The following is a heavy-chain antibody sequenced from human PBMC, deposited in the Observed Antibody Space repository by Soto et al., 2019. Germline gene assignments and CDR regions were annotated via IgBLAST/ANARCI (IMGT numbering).Heavy chain of an antibody. Sequence: SLRLSCAESGFTFDAYAMYWVRQAPGNGMEWVSGISWNSRSIGYVDSVKGRFTISRDNAKNSLYLQMSSLRAEDTALYYCAKGRAGYRNGYAPKSMDVWCQGTTVTGSS. V-gene: IGHV3-9*01. J-gene: IGHJ6*02. CDR1: GFTFDAYA. D-gene: IGHD5-18*01. CDR2: ISWNSRSI. CDR3: AKGRAGYRNGYAPKSMDV.